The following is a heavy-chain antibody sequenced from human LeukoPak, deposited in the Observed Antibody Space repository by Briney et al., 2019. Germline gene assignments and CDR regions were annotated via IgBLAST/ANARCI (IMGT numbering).Heavy chain of an antibody. CDR3: ARGAVRGGTNFDY. CDR2: AYYRSKLYI. CDR1: GDSFSGSPAV. Sequence: SQTLSLTCAISGDSFSGSPAVWNWLRQSPSRGLEWLGRAYYRSKLYIDYAGSVKGQITITPDTSKNQFSLQLNSVTPEDTAVYYCARGAVRGGTNFDYWSQGTLVTVSS. V-gene: IGHV6-1*01. D-gene: IGHD3-10*01. J-gene: IGHJ4*02.